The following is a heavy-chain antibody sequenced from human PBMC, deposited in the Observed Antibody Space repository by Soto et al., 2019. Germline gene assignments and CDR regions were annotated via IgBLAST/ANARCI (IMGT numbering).Heavy chain of an antibody. D-gene: IGHD3-10*01. J-gene: IGHJ4*02. CDR2: ISGSGGST. CDR3: AKESLLWFGEPVGY. V-gene: IGHV3-23*01. CDR1: GFTFSSYA. Sequence: EVQRLESGGGLVQPGGSLGLSCAASGFTFSSYAMSWVRQAPGKGLEWVSAISGSGGSTYYADSVKGRFTISRDNSKNTLYLQMNSLRAEDTAVYYCAKESLLWFGEPVGYWGQGTLVTVSS.